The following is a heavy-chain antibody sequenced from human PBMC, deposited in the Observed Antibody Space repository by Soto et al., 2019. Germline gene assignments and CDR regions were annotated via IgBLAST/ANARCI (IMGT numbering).Heavy chain of an antibody. J-gene: IGHJ5*02. Sequence: PSETLSLTCAVSGYSISSGYYWGWIRQPPGKGLEWIGSIYHSGSTYYNPSLKSRVTISVDTSKNQFSLKLSSVTAADTAVYYCATALGAGFGELSENWFDPWGQGTLVTVS. CDR3: ATALGAGFGELSENWFDP. V-gene: IGHV4-38-2*01. CDR2: IYHSGST. CDR1: GYSISSGYY. D-gene: IGHD3-10*01.